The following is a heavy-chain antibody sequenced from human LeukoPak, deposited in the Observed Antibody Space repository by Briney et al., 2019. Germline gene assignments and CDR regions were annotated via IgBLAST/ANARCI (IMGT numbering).Heavy chain of an antibody. CDR3: ASDKEFGLGYFET. D-gene: IGHD3-9*01. J-gene: IGHJ4*02. CDR2: INPNSGGT. V-gene: IGHV1-2*02. Sequence: ASVKVSCKASGYTFTRYYMHWVRQAPRQGLEWMGWINPNSGGTNYAQKSQGRVTMTRYTSISTAYMEMSSLRSDDTAAHYCASDKEFGLGYFETWGEGRLVTVSS. CDR1: GYTFTRYY.